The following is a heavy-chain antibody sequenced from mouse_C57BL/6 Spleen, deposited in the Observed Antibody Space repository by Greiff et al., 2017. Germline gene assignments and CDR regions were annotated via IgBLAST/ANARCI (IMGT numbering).Heavy chain of an antibody. CDR2: ISSGSSTI. Sequence: EVMLVESGGGLVKPGGSLKLSCAASGFTFSDYGMHWVRQAPEKGLEWVAYISSGSSTIYYADTVKGRFTISRDNAKNTLFLQMTSLRSEDTAMYYCAREGYGSSSFYAMDYWGQGTSVTVSS. CDR1: GFTFSDYG. CDR3: AREGYGSSSFYAMDY. J-gene: IGHJ4*01. V-gene: IGHV5-17*01. D-gene: IGHD1-1*01.